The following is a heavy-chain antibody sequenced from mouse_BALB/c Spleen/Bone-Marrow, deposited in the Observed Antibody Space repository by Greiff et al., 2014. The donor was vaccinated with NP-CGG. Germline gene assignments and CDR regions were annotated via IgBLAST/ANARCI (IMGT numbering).Heavy chain of an antibody. V-gene: IGHV7-3*02. Sequence: EVQLVESGGGLVQPGGSLRLSCATSGFTFTDYYMSWVRQPPGKALEWLGFIRNKANGYTTEYSASVKGRFTISRDNSQSILYLQMNTLRAEDSATYYCARDKNYGSYWYFDVWGARTTVTVSS. CDR2: IRNKANGYTT. J-gene: IGHJ1*01. CDR3: ARDKNYGSYWYFDV. CDR1: GFTFTDYY. D-gene: IGHD2-1*01.